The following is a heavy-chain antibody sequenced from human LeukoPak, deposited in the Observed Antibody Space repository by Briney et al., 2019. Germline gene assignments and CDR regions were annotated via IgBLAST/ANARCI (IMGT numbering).Heavy chain of an antibody. CDR2: ISGSGDTT. Sequence: PGGSLRLSCGTSGVTFTTCAMSWVRQAPGKGLEWVSAISGSGDTTYYADSVKGRFTISRDNSKNTLYLQMSSLRAEDTAVYYCAKSGSTVTTLNWFNPWGQGTLVTVYS. CDR1: GVTFTTCA. V-gene: IGHV3-23*01. J-gene: IGHJ5*02. D-gene: IGHD4-17*01. CDR3: AKSGSTVTTLNWFNP.